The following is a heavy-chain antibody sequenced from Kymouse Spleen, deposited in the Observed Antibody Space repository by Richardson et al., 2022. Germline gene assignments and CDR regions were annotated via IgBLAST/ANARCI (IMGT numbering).Heavy chain of an antibody. Sequence: EVQLVESGGGLVKPGGSLRLSCAASGFTFSNAWMSWVRQAPGKGLEWVGRIKSKTDGGTTDYAAPVKGRFTISRDDSKNTLYLQMNSLKTEDTAVYYCTTDVVGTGTLDYWGQGTLVTVSS. V-gene: IGHV3-15*01. J-gene: IGHJ4*02. CDR3: TTDVVGTGTLDY. D-gene: IGHD1-1*01,IGHD1-20*01,IGHD1-7*01. CDR2: IKSKTDGGTT. CDR1: GFTFSNAW.